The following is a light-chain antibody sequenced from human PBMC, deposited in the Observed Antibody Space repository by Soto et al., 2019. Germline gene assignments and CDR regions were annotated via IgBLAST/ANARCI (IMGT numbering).Light chain of an antibody. CDR3: QQYNNWPS. Sequence: ELVMPQSPATLSVSPGERATLSCRASQTVSRNLAWYQQRPGQAPRLLIYDISNRAAGVPARFSGSGSETEFTLTIRSLQSEDFAVYFCQQYNNWPSFGQGTRLEIK. CDR1: QTVSRN. J-gene: IGKJ5*01. CDR2: DIS. V-gene: IGKV3-15*01.